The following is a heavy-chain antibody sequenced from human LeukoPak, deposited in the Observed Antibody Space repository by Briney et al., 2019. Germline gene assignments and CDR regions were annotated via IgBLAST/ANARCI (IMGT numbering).Heavy chain of an antibody. V-gene: IGHV3-30*02. CDR3: AKDAVATPLGPEYYYYMDV. J-gene: IGHJ6*03. CDR2: IRYDGSNK. CDR1: GFTFSSYV. Sequence: GGSLRLSCAVSGFTFSSYVMSWVRQAPGKGLEWVAFIRYDGSNKYYADSVKGRFTISRDNSKNTLYLQMNSLRAEDTAVYYCAKDAVATPLGPEYYYYMDVWGKGTTVTISS. D-gene: IGHD2-15*01.